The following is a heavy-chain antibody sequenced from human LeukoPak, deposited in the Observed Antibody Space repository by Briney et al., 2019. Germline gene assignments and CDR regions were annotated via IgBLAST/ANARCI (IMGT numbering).Heavy chain of an antibody. Sequence: PSETLSLTCTVSGGSISSYYWSWIRQPPGKGLEWIGYIYYSGSTNYNPSLKSRVTISVDTSKNQFSLKLSSVTAADTAVYYCASFTTAVAATLGAFDIWGQGTMVTVSS. CDR1: GGSISSYY. CDR3: ASFTTAVAATLGAFDI. D-gene: IGHD6-19*01. V-gene: IGHV4-59*01. CDR2: IYYSGST. J-gene: IGHJ3*02.